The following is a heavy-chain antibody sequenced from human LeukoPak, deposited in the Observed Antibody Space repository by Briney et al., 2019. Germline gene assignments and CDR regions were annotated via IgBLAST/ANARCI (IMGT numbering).Heavy chain of an antibody. CDR3: ARGRDTAMVIDY. Sequence: GASVKVSCKASGYTFTSYDINWVRQATGQGLEWMGGIIPIFGTANYAQKFQGRVTITADESTSTAYMELSSLRSEDTAVYYCARGRDTAMVIDYWGQGTLVTVSS. CDR2: IIPIFGTA. CDR1: GYTFTSYD. V-gene: IGHV1-69*13. J-gene: IGHJ4*02. D-gene: IGHD5-18*01.